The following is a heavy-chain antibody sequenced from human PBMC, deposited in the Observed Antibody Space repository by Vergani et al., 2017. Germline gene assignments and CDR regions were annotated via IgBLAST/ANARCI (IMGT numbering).Heavy chain of an antibody. J-gene: IGHJ6*02. CDR2: ISWDGGST. D-gene: IGHD1-1*01. CDR3: AKDISRAVGYLSGYYFYGMDV. Sequence: EVHLLESGGGLIQPGGSLRISCAASGFTFDNYAMTWVRQAPGKGLEWVSLISWDGGSTYYADSVKGRFTISRDNSKNSLYLQMNSLRAEDTALYYCAKDISRAVGYLSGYYFYGMDVWGQGTTVTVSS. V-gene: IGHV3-43D*04. CDR1: GFTFDNYA.